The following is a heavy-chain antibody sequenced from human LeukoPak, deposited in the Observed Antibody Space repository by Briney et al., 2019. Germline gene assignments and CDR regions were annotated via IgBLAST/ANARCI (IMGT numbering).Heavy chain of an antibody. CDR1: GFTVSSNY. V-gene: IGHV3-53*01. Sequence: GGSLRLSCAASGFTVSSNYMSWVRQAPGKGLEWLSVIYSGGSTYYADSVKGRFTISRDNSKNTLYLQMNSLRAEDTAVYYCARAVATKPYYYYGMDVWGQGTTVTVSS. CDR2: IYSGGST. D-gene: IGHD5-24*01. J-gene: IGHJ6*02. CDR3: ARAVATKPYYYYGMDV.